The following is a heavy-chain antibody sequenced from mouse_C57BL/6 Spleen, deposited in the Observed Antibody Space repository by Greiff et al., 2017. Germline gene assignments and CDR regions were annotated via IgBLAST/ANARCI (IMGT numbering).Heavy chain of an antibody. Sequence: VQLKEPGAELVRPGASVKLSCTASGFNIKDDYMHWVKQRPEQGLEWIGWIDPANGDTEYASKFQGKATITADTSSNTAYLQLSSLTSEDTAVYYGTTPLLGGVVDYWGQGTTLTVSS. CDR3: TTPLLGGVVDY. D-gene: IGHD2-10*01. CDR1: GFNIKDDY. V-gene: IGHV14-4*01. J-gene: IGHJ2*01. CDR2: IDPANGDT.